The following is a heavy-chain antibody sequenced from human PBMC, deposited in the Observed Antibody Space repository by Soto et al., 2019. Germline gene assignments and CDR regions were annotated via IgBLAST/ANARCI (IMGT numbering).Heavy chain of an antibody. CDR1: GGTFSSYA. V-gene: IGHV1-69*12. CDR3: ARGDIVVVVAATSPYHGFDP. D-gene: IGHD2-15*01. Sequence: QVQLVQSGAEVKKPGSSVKVSCKASGGTFSSYAISWVRQAPGQGLEWMGGIIPIFGTANYAQKFQGRVTRTADEATRTAYMELSRLRSEDEAVYYCARGDIVVVVAATSPYHGFDPWGQGTLVTVSS. CDR2: IIPIFGTA. J-gene: IGHJ5*02.